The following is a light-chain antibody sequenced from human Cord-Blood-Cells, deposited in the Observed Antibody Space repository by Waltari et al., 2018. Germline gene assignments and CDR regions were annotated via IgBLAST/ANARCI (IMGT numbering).Light chain of an antibody. CDR2: DVS. CDR1: SSDVGVYNY. V-gene: IGLV2-14*01. CDR3: SSYTSSSTPVV. J-gene: IGLJ2*01. Sequence: QSALTQPSFVSWSPGQSITTSCTRTSSDVGVYNYVSWYQQHPGKAPKRMIYDVSNRPSGVSNRFSGSKSGNTASLTISGLQAEDEADYYCSSYTSSSTPVVFGGVTKLTVL.